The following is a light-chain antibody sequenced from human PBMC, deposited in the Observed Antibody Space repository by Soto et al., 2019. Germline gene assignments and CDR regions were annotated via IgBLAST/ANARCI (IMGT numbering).Light chain of an antibody. J-gene: IGKJ3*01. CDR3: QQDGSSPVT. CDR1: QSVSSSY. V-gene: IGKV3-20*01. CDR2: GAS. Sequence: EIVVTQSPGTLSLSPGERATLSCRASQSVSSSYLAWYQQKPGQAPRLLIYGASSRATGIPDRFSGSRSGTDFTLTISRLEPEDFAVYYCQQDGSSPVTFGPGTKVDIK.